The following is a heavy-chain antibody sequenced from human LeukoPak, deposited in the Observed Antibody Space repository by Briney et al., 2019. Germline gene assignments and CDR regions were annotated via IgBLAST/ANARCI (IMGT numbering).Heavy chain of an antibody. Sequence: PGGSLRLSCATSGFTFSHYGMHWVRQPPGRGLDWVAHIRYDESDKYYADSVKGRFTISRDNSKNTLYLQMNSLRVEDTAVYYCAKGYGWEASYYYYYMDVWGKGTTVTISS. D-gene: IGHD1-26*01. CDR2: IRYDESDK. J-gene: IGHJ6*03. CDR1: GFTFSHYG. CDR3: AKGYGWEASYYYYYMDV. V-gene: IGHV3-30*02.